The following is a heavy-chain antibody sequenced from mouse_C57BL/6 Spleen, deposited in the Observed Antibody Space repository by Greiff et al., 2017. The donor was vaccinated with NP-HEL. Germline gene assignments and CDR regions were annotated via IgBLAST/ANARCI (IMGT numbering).Heavy chain of an antibody. D-gene: IGHD2-3*01. Sequence: VQLVESGTELVKPGASVKLSCKASGYTFTSYWMHWVKQRPGQGLEWIGNINPSNGGTNYNEKFKSKATLTVDKSSSTAYMQLSSLTSEDSAVYYCARGDGYSAWFAYWGQGTLVTVSA. CDR1: GYTFTSYW. V-gene: IGHV1-53*01. CDR2: INPSNGGT. J-gene: IGHJ3*01. CDR3: ARGDGYSAWFAY.